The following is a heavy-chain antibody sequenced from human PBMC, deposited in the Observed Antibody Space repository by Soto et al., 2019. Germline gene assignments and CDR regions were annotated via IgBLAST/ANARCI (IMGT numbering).Heavy chain of an antibody. V-gene: IGHV3-48*03. J-gene: IGHJ6*02. CDR1: GFTFSSYE. Sequence: GGSLRLSCVASGFTFSSYEMNWVRQAPGKGLEWVSYISSSGSTIYYADSVKGRFTISRDNAKNSLYLQMNSLRAEDTAVYYCAREMAEYCSSTSCYYYYYGMDVWGQGTTVTVSS. CDR3: AREMAEYCSSTSCYYYYYGMDV. CDR2: ISSSGSTI. D-gene: IGHD2-2*01.